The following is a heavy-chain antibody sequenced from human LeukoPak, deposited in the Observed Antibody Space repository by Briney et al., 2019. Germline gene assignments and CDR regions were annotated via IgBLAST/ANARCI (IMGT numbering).Heavy chain of an antibody. CDR1: GGPFSGYY. V-gene: IGHV4-34*01. J-gene: IGHJ5*02. CDR2: INHSGST. D-gene: IGHD3-9*01. CDR3: ARGFPIRYFDWLLGWFDP. Sequence: SETLSLTCAVYGGPFSGYYWSWIRQPPGKGLEWIGEINHSGSTNYNPSLKSRVTISVDTSKNQFSLKLSSVTAADTAVYYCARGFPIRYFDWLLGWFDPWGQGTLVTVSS.